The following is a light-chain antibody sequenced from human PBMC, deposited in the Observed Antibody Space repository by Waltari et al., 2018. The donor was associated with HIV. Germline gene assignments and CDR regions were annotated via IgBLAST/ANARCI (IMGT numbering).Light chain of an antibody. V-gene: IGKV1-8*01. J-gene: IGKJ4*01. CDR3: QQYYSYPLT. CDR1: QGISSY. CDR2: AAS. Sequence: AIRMTQSPSSFSASTGDRVTITCRASQGISSYLAWYQQKPGKAPNLLIYAASTLQSGVPSRCSGSGSGTDFTLTISCLQSEDFASYYCQQYYSYPLTFGGGTKVEIK.